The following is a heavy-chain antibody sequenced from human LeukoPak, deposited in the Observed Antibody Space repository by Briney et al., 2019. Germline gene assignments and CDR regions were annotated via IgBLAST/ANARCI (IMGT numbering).Heavy chain of an antibody. Sequence: EASVKVSCKASGGTFSSYAISWVRQAPGQGLEWMAWISAYNGNTKYAQKFQGRVTMTTDTSTSTAYMELRSLRSDDTAVYYCARDPLRFGELLGYFDYWGQGTLVTVSS. CDR2: ISAYNGNT. D-gene: IGHD3-10*01. V-gene: IGHV1-18*01. CDR1: GGTFSSYA. J-gene: IGHJ4*02. CDR3: ARDPLRFGELLGYFDY.